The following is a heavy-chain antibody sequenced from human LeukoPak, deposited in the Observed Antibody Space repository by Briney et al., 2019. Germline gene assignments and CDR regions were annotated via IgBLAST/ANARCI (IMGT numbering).Heavy chain of an antibody. V-gene: IGHV1-2*02. CDR3: ARPVPLYNWNDGWFDP. CDR1: GYTFTGYY. J-gene: IGHJ5*02. CDR2: INPNGGGT. Sequence: ASVKVSCKASGYTFTGYYMHWVRQAPGQGLEWMGWINPNGGGTEYAQKFLGRVTMTRDTSISTAYMEISGLRSDDTAVYYCARPVPLYNWNDGWFDPWGQGTLVAVSS. D-gene: IGHD1-1*01.